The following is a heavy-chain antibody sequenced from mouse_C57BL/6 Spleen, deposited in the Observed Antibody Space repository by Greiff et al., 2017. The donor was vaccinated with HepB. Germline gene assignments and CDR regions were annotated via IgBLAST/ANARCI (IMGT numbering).Heavy chain of an antibody. CDR1: GYTFTDHT. CDR2: IYPRDGST. D-gene: IGHD4-1*01. Sequence: QVQLQQSDAELVKPGASVKISCKVSGYTFTDHTIHWMKQRPEQGLEWIGYIYPRDGSTKYNEKFKGKATLTADKSSSTAYMQLNSLTSEDSAVYFCARERLLPGGDYAMDYWGQGTSVTVSS. CDR3: ARERLLPGGDYAMDY. V-gene: IGHV1-78*01. J-gene: IGHJ4*01.